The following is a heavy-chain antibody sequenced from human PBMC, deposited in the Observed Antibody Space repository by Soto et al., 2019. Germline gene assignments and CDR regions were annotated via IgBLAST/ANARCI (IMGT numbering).Heavy chain of an antibody. D-gene: IGHD3-10*01. CDR1: GYTFTNYG. CDR3: ARDLDGSGSYYTDY. V-gene: IGHV1-18*01. Sequence: QVQLVQSGAEVKKPGASVKVSCKASGYTFTNYGISWVRQAPGQGLEWMGWISAWGNTNYAQKLQGRGTMTTDTSASTAFMQLRSLRSDDTAMYFCARDLDGSGSYYTDYWGQGTLVTVSS. J-gene: IGHJ4*02. CDR2: ISAWGNT.